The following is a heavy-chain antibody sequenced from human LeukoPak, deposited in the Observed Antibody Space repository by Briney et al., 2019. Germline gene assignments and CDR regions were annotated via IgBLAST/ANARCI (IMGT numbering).Heavy chain of an antibody. CDR3: ARIIGGYSYGPHPAHWFDP. Sequence: GSVKVSCKASGYTFTSYGMSWVRQAPGQGLEWMGCISADGGNTNYAQKLQGRVTMTTDTSTSTAYMELRSLRSDDTAVYYCARIIGGYSYGPHPAHWFDPWGQGTLVTVSS. D-gene: IGHD5-18*01. CDR2: ISADGGNT. CDR1: GYTFTSYG. V-gene: IGHV1-18*01. J-gene: IGHJ5*02.